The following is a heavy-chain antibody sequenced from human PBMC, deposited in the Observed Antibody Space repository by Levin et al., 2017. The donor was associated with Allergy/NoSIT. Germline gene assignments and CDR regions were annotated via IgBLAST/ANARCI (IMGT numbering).Heavy chain of an antibody. V-gene: IGHV3-7*01. D-gene: IGHD2-15*01. CDR2: IKQDGSQK. CDR3: ARVRRLPFSCDI. Sequence: GGSLRLSCTASGFTFSDSWMNWVRQGPGKGLEWVANIKQDGSQKYYVDSVKGRFTISRDNAKNSLYLQMNSLRSEDTAMYYCARVRRLPFSCDIWGQGTMVTVSS. CDR1: GFTFSDSW. J-gene: IGHJ3*02.